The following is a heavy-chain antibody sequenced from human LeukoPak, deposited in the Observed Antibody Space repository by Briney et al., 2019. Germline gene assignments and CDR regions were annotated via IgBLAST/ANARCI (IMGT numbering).Heavy chain of an antibody. CDR2: INPNSGGT. D-gene: IGHD3-22*01. V-gene: IGHV1-2*06. J-gene: IGHJ4*02. CDR3: ATARFVSGSYYFDY. CDR1: GYTFTGYY. Sequence: GGSVKVSCKASGYTFTGYYMHWVRQAPGQGLEWMGRINPNSGGTNYAQKFQGRVTMTRDTSISTAYMELSRLRSDDTAVYYCATARFVSGSYYFDYWGQGTLVTVSS.